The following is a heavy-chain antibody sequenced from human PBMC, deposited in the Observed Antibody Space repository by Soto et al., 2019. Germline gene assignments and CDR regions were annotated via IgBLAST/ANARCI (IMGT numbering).Heavy chain of an antibody. Sequence: PGESLKISCAASGFTVSSNYMSWVRQAPGKGLEWVSVIYSGGSTYYADSVKGRFAIPRDNSKNTLYLQMNSLRAEDTAVYYCARDTPQGYCSSTSCYARADAFDIWGQGTMVTVPS. V-gene: IGHV3-66*01. CDR3: ARDTPQGYCSSTSCYARADAFDI. D-gene: IGHD2-2*01. J-gene: IGHJ3*02. CDR1: GFTVSSNY. CDR2: IYSGGST.